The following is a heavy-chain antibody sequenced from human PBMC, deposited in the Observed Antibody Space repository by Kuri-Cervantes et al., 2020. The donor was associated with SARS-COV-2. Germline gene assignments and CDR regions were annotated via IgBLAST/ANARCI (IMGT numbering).Heavy chain of an antibody. CDR2: IYHSGST. CDR1: GGSISSGGYS. Sequence: SETLSLTCAVSGGSISSGGYSWSWIRQPPGKGLEWIGYIYHSGSTYYNSSLKSRVTISVDTSKNQFSLKLSSVTAADTAVYYCARAVRDCSSTSCYPNWFDPWGQGTLVTVSS. D-gene: IGHD2-2*01. V-gene: IGHV4-30-2*05. CDR3: ARAVRDCSSTSCYPNWFDP. J-gene: IGHJ5*02.